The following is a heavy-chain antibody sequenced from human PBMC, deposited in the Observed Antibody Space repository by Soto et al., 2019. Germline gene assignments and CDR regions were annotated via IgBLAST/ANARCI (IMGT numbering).Heavy chain of an antibody. Sequence: SETLSLTCAVSGYSISGGYYWGWIRQPPGRGLEWIGSVYHNGNTYYSPSLKSRVTISVDTSRNRFSLKLSSVTAADTAVYYCARERPSCGGDCYSLGYTFDYWGQGTLVTVSS. CDR1: GYSISGGYY. D-gene: IGHD2-21*02. V-gene: IGHV4-38-2*02. J-gene: IGHJ4*02. CDR2: VYHNGNT. CDR3: ARERPSCGGDCYSLGYTFDY.